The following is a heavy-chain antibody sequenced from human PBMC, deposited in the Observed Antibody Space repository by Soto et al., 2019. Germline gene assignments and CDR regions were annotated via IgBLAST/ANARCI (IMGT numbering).Heavy chain of an antibody. Sequence: EVQLVESXXXXVQPGGSLRLSCAASGFTFXXXXMSWVRQAPGKXXXWVANIKQDGSEKYYVDSVKGRFTISRDNAKNSLYLQMNSLRAEDTAVYYCARDGIVGATHHLDYWGQGTLVTVSS. D-gene: IGHD1-26*01. CDR1: GFTFXXXX. CDR2: IKQDGSEK. J-gene: IGHJ4*02. CDR3: ARDGIVGATHHLDY. V-gene: IGHV3-7*03.